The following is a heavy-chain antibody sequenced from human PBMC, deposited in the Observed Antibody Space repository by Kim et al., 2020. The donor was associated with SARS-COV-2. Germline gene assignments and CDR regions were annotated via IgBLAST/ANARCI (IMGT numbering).Heavy chain of an antibody. V-gene: IGHV3-30*18. Sequence: GGSLRLSCAASGFTFSSYGMHWVRQAPGKGLEWVAVISYDGSNKYYADSVKGRFTISRDNSKNTLYLQMNSLRAEDTAVYYCAKDREKGYYDSSGLFDYWGQGTLVTVSS. CDR1: GFTFSSYG. CDR2: ISYDGSNK. CDR3: AKDREKGYYDSSGLFDY. D-gene: IGHD3-22*01. J-gene: IGHJ4*02.